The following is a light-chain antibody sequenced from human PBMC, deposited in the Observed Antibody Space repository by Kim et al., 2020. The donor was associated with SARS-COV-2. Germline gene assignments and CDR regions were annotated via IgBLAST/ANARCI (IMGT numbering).Light chain of an antibody. CDR2: GGS. V-gene: IGKV3-20*01. J-gene: IGKJ4*01. CDR3: QQYGSTPLWT. Sequence: EIVLTQSPGTLSLSPGERATLSCRASQSVSSSYLAWYQQKPGQAPRLLIYGGSSRATGIPDRFSGSGSGTDFTLTISRLEPEDFAVYYCQQYGSTPLWTFGGGTKVDIK. CDR1: QSVSSSY.